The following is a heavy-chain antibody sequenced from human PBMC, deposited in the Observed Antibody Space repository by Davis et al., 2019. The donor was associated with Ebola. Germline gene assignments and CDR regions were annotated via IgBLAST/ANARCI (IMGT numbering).Heavy chain of an antibody. CDR2: ISAHNGHT. Sequence: MPGGSLRLSCKASGYTFNSHGISWVRQAPGQGLEWMAWISAHNGHTNYAQKFQGRLTLTTDTSTSTVYMELRSLTSDDTAKYYCARGRNGGWDFDYWGQGTLVTVSS. CDR3: ARGRNGGWDFDY. D-gene: IGHD6-19*01. CDR1: GYTFNSHG. J-gene: IGHJ4*02. V-gene: IGHV1-18*01.